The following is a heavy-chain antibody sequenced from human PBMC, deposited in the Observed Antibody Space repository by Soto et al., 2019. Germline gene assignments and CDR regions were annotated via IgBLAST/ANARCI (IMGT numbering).Heavy chain of an antibody. V-gene: IGHV3-33*01. CDR1: GFTFNNYG. J-gene: IGHJ6*02. CDR2: IWNDGNGY. Sequence: QVQLVECGGGVVQPGRSLRLSCAASGFTFNNYGMHWVRQAPGKGLEWVAVIWNDGNGYYYANSVKGRFTISRDNSKNTLYLQMSSLRVEDTAVYYCARRQISPPTRGAASARGGMDVWGQGTTVTVSS. CDR3: ARRQISPPTRGAASARGGMDV. D-gene: IGHD6-13*01.